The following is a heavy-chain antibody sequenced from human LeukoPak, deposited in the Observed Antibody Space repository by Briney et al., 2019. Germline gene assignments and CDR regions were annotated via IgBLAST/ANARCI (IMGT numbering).Heavy chain of an antibody. J-gene: IGHJ4*02. D-gene: IGHD3-9*01. Sequence: PGGSLRLSRAASGFTFSSYAMSWVRQAPGKGLEWVSAISGSGGSTYYADSVKGRFTISRDNSKNTLYLQMNSLRAEDTAVYYCAKEYYDILTGHEDYWGQGTLVTVSS. CDR3: AKEYYDILTGHEDY. V-gene: IGHV3-23*01. CDR1: GFTFSSYA. CDR2: ISGSGGST.